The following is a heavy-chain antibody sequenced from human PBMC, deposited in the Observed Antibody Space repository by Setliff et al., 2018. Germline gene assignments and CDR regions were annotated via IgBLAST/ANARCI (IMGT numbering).Heavy chain of an antibody. CDR3: ARESGLGYGSGSYYFDY. CDR2: IYHSGST. CDR1: GGSISSSSYY. Sequence: SETLSLTCTVSGGSISSSSYYWGWIRQPPGKGLEWIGEIYHSGSTNYNPSLKSRVTISVDTSKNQFSLKLSSVTAADTAVYYCARESGLGYGSGSYYFDYWGQGTLVTVSS. J-gene: IGHJ4*02. V-gene: IGHV4-39*07. D-gene: IGHD3-10*01.